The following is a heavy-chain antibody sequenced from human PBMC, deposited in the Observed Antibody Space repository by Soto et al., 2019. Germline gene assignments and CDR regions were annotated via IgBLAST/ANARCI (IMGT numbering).Heavy chain of an antibody. CDR3: ARASYYYDSSGYAFDI. J-gene: IGHJ3*02. D-gene: IGHD3-22*01. V-gene: IGHV3-30-3*01. CDR2: ISYDGSNK. Sequence: GGSLRRSCATSGFTFSSYAMHWVRQAPGKGLEWVAVISYDGSNKYYADSVKGRFTISRDNSKNTLYLQMNSLRAEDTAVYYCARASYYYDSSGYAFDIWGQGTMVSVSS. CDR1: GFTFSSYA.